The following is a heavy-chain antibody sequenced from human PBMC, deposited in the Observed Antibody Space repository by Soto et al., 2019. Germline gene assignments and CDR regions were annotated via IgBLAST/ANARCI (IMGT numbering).Heavy chain of an antibody. CDR2: IYPGDSDT. D-gene: IGHD6-13*01. J-gene: IGHJ3*02. Sequence: GESQRVWWRGAGDKCDGYGVGWVRQMPGKGLEWMGVIYPGDSDTRYSPSLQGQVTISADKSSSAAYLQWSSLQASDTATYYCARSLVNGTYEAFDIWGQGTMVTVSS. V-gene: IGHV5-51*01. CDR3: ARSLVNGTYEAFDI. CDR1: GDKCDGYG.